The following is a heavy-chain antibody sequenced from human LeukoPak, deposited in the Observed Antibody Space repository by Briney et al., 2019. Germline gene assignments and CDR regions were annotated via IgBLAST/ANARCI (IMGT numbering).Heavy chain of an antibody. J-gene: IGHJ4*02. Sequence: SETLSLTCSVSGGSISSYYWSWIRQHPGKGLEWIGYIYYSGSTYYNPSLKSRVTISVDTSKNQFSLKLSSVTAADTAVYYCARSSFIEMATIYFDYWGQGTLVTVSS. V-gene: IGHV4-59*06. D-gene: IGHD5-24*01. CDR2: IYYSGST. CDR3: ARSSFIEMATIYFDY. CDR1: GGSISSYY.